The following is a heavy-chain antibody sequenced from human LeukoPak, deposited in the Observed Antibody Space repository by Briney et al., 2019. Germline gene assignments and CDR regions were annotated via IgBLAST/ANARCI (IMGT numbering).Heavy chain of an antibody. Sequence: PGGSLRLSCAASGFTVSSNYMSWVRQAPGKGLEWIGNIFYSGSTYYSPSLKSRVTISLDTSRNQFSLKLTSVTAADTAVYYCAKSNGYGLVDIWGQGTMVTVSS. J-gene: IGHJ3*02. CDR3: AKSNGYGLVDI. CDR2: IFYSGST. V-gene: IGHV4-59*02. D-gene: IGHD3-10*01. CDR1: GFTVSSNY.